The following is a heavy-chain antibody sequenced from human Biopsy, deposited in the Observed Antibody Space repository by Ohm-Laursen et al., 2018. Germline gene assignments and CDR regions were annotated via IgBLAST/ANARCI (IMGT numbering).Heavy chain of an antibody. Sequence: GASVKVSCKASGDTFTTSAISWVRQAPGQGLDWMGRIIPILGTVDYGQNFQGRVTIRADTSTTFLELTSLRYDDTAVYYCACGDIGGIGLDVWGLGTTVTVSS. J-gene: IGHJ6*02. CDR3: ACGDIGGIGLDV. CDR1: GDTFTTSA. D-gene: IGHD3-10*01. V-gene: IGHV1-69*04. CDR2: IIPILGTV.